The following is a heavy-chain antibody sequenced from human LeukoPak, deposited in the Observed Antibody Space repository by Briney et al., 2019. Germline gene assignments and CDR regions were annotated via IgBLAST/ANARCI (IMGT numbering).Heavy chain of an antibody. J-gene: IGHJ4*02. Sequence: PGGSLRLSCAASGFTFGGSWMFWVRQAPAKGLMWVSRISSDGSSTSYADSVSGRFTISRDNAKNTLYLQMNSLRAEDTAVYYCASLAYELGYCSSTSCYLFDYWGQGTLVTVSS. CDR2: ISSDGSST. CDR1: GFTFGGSW. D-gene: IGHD2-2*01. CDR3: ASLAYELGYCSSTSCYLFDY. V-gene: IGHV3-74*01.